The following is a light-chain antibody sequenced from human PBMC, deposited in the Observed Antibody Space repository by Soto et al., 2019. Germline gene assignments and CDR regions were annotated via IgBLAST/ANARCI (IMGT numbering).Light chain of an antibody. J-gene: IGKJ3*01. Sequence: DIPMTQSPSSLSASVGDRVTITCRASQNIAFYLNWYQQKPGRAPKLLIYSASSLQSAVPSRFSGSGSGTDFTLTISSLQPEDFATYYCQHCYSTPFAFGPGTRVDIK. CDR3: QHCYSTPFA. CDR2: SAS. CDR1: QNIAFY. V-gene: IGKV1-39*01.